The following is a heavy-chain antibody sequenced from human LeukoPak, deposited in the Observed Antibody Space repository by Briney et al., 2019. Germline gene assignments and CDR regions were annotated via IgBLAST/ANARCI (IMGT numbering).Heavy chain of an antibody. J-gene: IGHJ6*03. Sequence: GGSLRLSCAASGFTFSDYAMHWVRQAPGKGLEWVANIKQDGSEKYYVDSVKGRFTISRDNAKNSLYLQMNSLRAEDTAVYYCARDRWDTAMVAPYYMDVWGKGTTVTVSS. CDR2: IKQDGSEK. V-gene: IGHV3-7*01. CDR1: GFTFSDYA. CDR3: ARDRWDTAMVAPYYMDV. D-gene: IGHD5-18*01.